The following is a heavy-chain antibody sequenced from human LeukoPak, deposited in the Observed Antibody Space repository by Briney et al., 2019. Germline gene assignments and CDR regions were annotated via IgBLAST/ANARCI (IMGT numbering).Heavy chain of an antibody. Sequence: KASETLSLTCTVSGASISGSSHYFWGWIRQPPGKGLEWLGSFYYSGTTYYKPSLKSRVTISVDTSKNQISLKLSSVTAADTAVYYCARLVVSSWYHEVLLGRDYWGQGTLVTVSS. CDR2: FYYSGTT. CDR3: ARLVVSSWYHEVLLGRDY. CDR1: GASISGSSHYF. D-gene: IGHD6-13*01. J-gene: IGHJ4*02. V-gene: IGHV4-39*01.